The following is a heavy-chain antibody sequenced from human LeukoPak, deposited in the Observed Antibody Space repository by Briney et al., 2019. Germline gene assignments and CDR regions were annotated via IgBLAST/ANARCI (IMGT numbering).Heavy chain of an antibody. D-gene: IGHD6-13*01. J-gene: IGHJ5*02. CDR1: GFTFISYE. CDR2: IYSGGST. Sequence: GGSLRLSCAASGFTFISYEMNWVRQAPGKGLEWVSVIYSGGSTYYADSVKGRFTISRDNSKNTLYLQMNSLRAEDTAVYYCARESSSWARGFDPWGQGTLVTVSS. V-gene: IGHV3-53*01. CDR3: ARESSSWARGFDP.